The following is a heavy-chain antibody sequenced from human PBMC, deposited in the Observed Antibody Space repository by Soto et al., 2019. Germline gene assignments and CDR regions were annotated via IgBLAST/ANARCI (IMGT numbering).Heavy chain of an antibody. D-gene: IGHD6-6*01. CDR3: ARLFSSSASPDFQH. CDR2: IYYSGST. CDR1: GGSISSGGYY. J-gene: IGHJ1*01. V-gene: IGHV4-39*01. Sequence: PSETLSLTCTVSGGSISSGGYYWSWIRQHPGKGLEWIGYIYYSGSTYYNPSLKSRVTISVDTSKNQFSLKLSSVTAADTAVYYCARLFSSSASPDFQHWGQGTLVTV.